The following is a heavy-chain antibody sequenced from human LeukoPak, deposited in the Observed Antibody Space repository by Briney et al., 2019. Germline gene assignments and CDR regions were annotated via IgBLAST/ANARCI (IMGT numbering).Heavy chain of an antibody. V-gene: IGHV3-30*02. J-gene: IGHJ6*03. CDR3: AKDVAARPPNYYYYCMDV. CDR1: GFPFSSYG. CDR2: IRVGGSNK. Sequence: GSLKLSCSTAGFPFSSYGMHWVRPAPGKGLEWVAFIRVGGSNKYYADSVKGRFTISRDNSKNTLYLQMNSLRAEDTAVYYCAKDVAARPPNYYYYCMDVWGKGTTVTVSS. D-gene: IGHD6-6*01.